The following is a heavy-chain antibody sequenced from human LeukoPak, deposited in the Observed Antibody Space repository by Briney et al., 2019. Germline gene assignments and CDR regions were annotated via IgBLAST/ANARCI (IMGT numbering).Heavy chain of an antibody. J-gene: IGHJ5*02. CDR2: IYYRGST. Sequence: PSETLSLTCTVSGGSVSSGLHYWNWIRQPPGKGLEWIGYIYYRGSTDYNPSLKSRDTMSVDTSKNQFSLKLRSVTAADTAVYYCARDSHFCSGISCDLGWFDPWGQGTLVTVSS. D-gene: IGHD2-2*01. V-gene: IGHV4-61*01. CDR3: ARDSHFCSGISCDLGWFDP. CDR1: GGSVSSGLHY.